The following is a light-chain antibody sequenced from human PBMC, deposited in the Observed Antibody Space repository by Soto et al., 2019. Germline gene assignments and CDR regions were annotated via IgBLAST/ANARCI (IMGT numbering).Light chain of an antibody. CDR1: SSDVGSYNL. Sequence: QSALTQPASVSGSPGQSITISCTGTSSDVGSYNLVSWYQQHPGKAPKLMIYEVSKRPSGVSNRFSGSKSGNTASLTISGLQAEDEVDYYCSSYAGSSIAVFGGGTKLTVL. CDR3: SSYAGSSIAV. V-gene: IGLV2-23*02. J-gene: IGLJ2*01. CDR2: EVS.